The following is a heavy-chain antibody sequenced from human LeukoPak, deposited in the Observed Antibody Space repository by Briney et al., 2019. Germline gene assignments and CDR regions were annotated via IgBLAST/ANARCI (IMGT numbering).Heavy chain of an antibody. CDR3: ARDIIVQGTSWNAFDI. CDR1: GFTFRTYA. D-gene: IGHD2-2*01. V-gene: IGHV3-11*01. J-gene: IGHJ3*02. Sequence: GGSLRLSCAASGFTFRTYAMSWVRQAPGKGLEWVSYISSSGSTIYYADSVKGRFTISRDNAKNSLYLQMNSLRAEDTAVYYCARDIIVQGTSWNAFDIWGQGTMVTVSS. CDR2: ISSSGSTI.